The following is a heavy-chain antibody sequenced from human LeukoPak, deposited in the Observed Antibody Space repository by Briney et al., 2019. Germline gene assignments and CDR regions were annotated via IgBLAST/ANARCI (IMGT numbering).Heavy chain of an antibody. D-gene: IGHD5-24*01. CDR1: GFTFTTYW. V-gene: IGHV3-7*05. Sequence: GGSLRLSCAASGFTFTTYWMSWVRQAPQEGLEWVANINQDGVEKYYVASVRGRLTISRDNAKNSMYVQMNSLRAEDTAVYYCARGFDGYYGFDLWGQGTMVTVSS. CDR2: INQDGVEK. CDR3: ARGFDGYYGFDL. J-gene: IGHJ3*01.